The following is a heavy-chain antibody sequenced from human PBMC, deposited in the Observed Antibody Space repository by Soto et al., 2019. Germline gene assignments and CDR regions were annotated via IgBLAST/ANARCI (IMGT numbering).Heavy chain of an antibody. Sequence: RSCAVSAISYSSHSLNGVRHAQRKGLERVSSISSLRSNIYYADSVKGRFTPSRENAKNSLYLQMNSLRGEDTAVYYCARNRDYYY. CDR3: ARNRDYYY. V-gene: IGHV3-21*01. CDR1: AISYSSHS. CDR2: ISSLRSNI. J-gene: IGHJ6*01.